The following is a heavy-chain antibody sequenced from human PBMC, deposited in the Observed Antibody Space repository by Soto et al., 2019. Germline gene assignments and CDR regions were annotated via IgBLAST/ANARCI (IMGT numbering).Heavy chain of an antibody. CDR3: ATGGFLEWLFSPWDY. J-gene: IGHJ4*02. V-gene: IGHV1-69*13. D-gene: IGHD3-3*01. CDR2: IIPIFGTA. CDR1: GGTFSSYA. Sequence: ASVKVSCKASGGTFSSYAISWVRQAPGQGLEWMGGIIPIFGTANYAQKFQGRVTITADESTSTAYMELSSLRSEDTAVYYCATGGFLEWLFSPWDYWGQGTLVTVSS.